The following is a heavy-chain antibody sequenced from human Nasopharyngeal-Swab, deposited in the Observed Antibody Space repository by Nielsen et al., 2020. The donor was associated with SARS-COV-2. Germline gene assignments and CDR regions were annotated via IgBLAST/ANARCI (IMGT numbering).Heavy chain of an antibody. J-gene: IGHJ3*02. CDR3: ASGKHSSGWYGLDAFDI. Sequence: ASVKVSCKASGYTFTGYAMNWVRQAPEQGLEWMGWINTNTGNPTYAQGFTGRFVFSLDTSVSTAYLQISSLKAEDTAVYYCASGKHSSGWYGLDAFDIWGQGTMVTVSS. V-gene: IGHV7-4-1*02. D-gene: IGHD6-19*01. CDR1: GYTFTGYA. CDR2: INTNTGNP.